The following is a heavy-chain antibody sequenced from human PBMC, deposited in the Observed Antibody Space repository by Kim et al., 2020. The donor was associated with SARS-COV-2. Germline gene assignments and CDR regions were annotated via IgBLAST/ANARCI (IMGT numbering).Heavy chain of an antibody. D-gene: IGHD2-2*02. CDR3: ARGLWLLYEELGWFDP. Sequence: SETLSLTCAVSGGSISSGGYSWSWIRQPPGKGLEWIGYIYHSGSTYYNPSLKSRVTISVDRSKNQFSLKLSSVTAADTAVYYCARGLWLLYEELGWFDPWGQGTLVTVSS. V-gene: IGHV4-30-2*01. CDR2: IYHSGST. J-gene: IGHJ5*02. CDR1: GGSISSGGYS.